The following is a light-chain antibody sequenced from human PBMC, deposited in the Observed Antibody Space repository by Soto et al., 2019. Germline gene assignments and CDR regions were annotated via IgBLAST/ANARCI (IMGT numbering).Light chain of an antibody. V-gene: IGKV3-20*01. CDR1: QSVSSSY. CDR3: QQHGSSPLT. Sequence: EIVLTQSPGTLSLSPGERATLSCRASQSVSSSYLAWYQQKPGQAPRLLIYGASTRATGISDRFSGSGSGTVFTLTISRLEPEDFVVYYCQQHGSSPLTFGGGTKVEIK. J-gene: IGKJ4*01. CDR2: GAS.